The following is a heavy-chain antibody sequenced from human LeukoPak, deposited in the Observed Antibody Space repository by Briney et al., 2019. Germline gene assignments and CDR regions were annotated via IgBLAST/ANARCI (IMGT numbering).Heavy chain of an antibody. J-gene: IGHJ3*02. V-gene: IGHV4-34*01. CDR3: ARGRRITMVRGVSLGAFDI. CDR1: GGSMSSYY. CDR2: INHSGST. Sequence: SETLSLTCTVSGGSMSSYYWSWIRQRPGKGLEWIGEINHSGSTNYNPSLKSRVTISVDTSKNQFSLKLSSVTAADTAVYYCARGRRITMVRGVSLGAFDIWGQGTMVTVSS. D-gene: IGHD3-10*01.